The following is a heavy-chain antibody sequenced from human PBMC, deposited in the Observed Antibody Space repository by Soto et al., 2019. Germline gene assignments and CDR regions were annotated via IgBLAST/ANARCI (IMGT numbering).Heavy chain of an antibody. CDR2: ISGSGGTT. J-gene: IGHJ4*02. V-gene: IGHV3-23*01. D-gene: IGHD2-15*01. CDR3: AKGYRYCSGGTCYHNYFDY. CDR1: GFTFSTYA. Sequence: EVQVLDSGGGLVQPGGSLRLSCATSGFTFSTYAMSWVRQAPGKGLEWVSAISGSGGTTYYADSVKGRFTISRDNSKKTLHLQMNSLRAEDTAVYYCAKGYRYCSGGTCYHNYFDYWGQGTLVTVSS.